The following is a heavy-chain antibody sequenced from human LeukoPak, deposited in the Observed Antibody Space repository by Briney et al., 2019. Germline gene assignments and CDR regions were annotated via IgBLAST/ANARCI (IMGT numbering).Heavy chain of an antibody. CDR1: GGSVSSGSYY. V-gene: IGHV4-61*01. D-gene: IGHD2-15*01. Sequence: PSETLSLTCTVSGGSVSSGSYYWNWIRQPPGTGLEWIGYIYYSGSTNYNPSLKSRVTISVDTSKNQFSLKLSSVTAADTAVYYCARGGYCSGGSCYGYFDYWGQGTLVTVSS. J-gene: IGHJ4*02. CDR2: IYYSGST. CDR3: ARGGYCSGGSCYGYFDY.